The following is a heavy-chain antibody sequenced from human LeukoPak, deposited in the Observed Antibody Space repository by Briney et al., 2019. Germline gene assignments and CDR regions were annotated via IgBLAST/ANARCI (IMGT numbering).Heavy chain of an antibody. CDR1: GFTFSSYS. Sequence: GGSLRLSCAASGFTFSSYSMNWVRQAPGKGLEWVSSISSSSSYIYYADLVKGRFTISRDNAKNSLYLQMNSLRAEDTAVYYCARGTSIGDYYDSSGYYEDFDYWGQGTLVTVSS. D-gene: IGHD3-22*01. CDR2: ISSSSSYI. CDR3: ARGTSIGDYYDSSGYYEDFDY. J-gene: IGHJ4*02. V-gene: IGHV3-21*01.